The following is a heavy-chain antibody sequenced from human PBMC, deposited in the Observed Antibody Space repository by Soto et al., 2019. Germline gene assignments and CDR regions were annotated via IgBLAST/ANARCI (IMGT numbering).Heavy chain of an antibody. V-gene: IGHV4-34*01. CDR2: INHSGST. CDR1: NGSFSVYY. CDR3: ARDSTRRGACDI. Sequence: SETLSLTCAIYNGSFSVYYWTLIRQSPGKGLEWIGEINHSGSTNYNPSLKSRVTMSVDTSKNQFSLKLNSVTAADTAMYYCARDSTRRGACDIWGQGTMVTVSS. J-gene: IGHJ3*02. D-gene: IGHD1-1*01.